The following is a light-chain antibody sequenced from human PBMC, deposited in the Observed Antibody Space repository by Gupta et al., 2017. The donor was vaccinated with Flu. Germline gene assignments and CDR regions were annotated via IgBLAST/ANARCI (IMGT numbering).Light chain of an antibody. V-gene: IGLV1-44*01. CDR3: AAWDDTLNGVV. J-gene: IGLJ3*02. Sequence: QSMLTQPPSASGAPGPRVTITCSTSSSYIVSDTVNWYQHDPGPAPKLLIYNNSQRPSGVPDRFSGSKSGASASLAITGVQAEDEADYYCAAWDDTLNGVVFGGGTKLTVL. CDR1: SSYIVSDT. CDR2: NNS.